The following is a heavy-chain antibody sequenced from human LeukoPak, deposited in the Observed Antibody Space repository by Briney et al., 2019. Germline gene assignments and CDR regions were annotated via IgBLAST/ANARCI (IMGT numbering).Heavy chain of an antibody. CDR1: GGSFSGYY. J-gene: IGHJ6*04. CDR3: ARAPYYYGMDV. V-gene: IGHV4-34*01. CDR2: INHSGST. Sequence: SETLSLTCAVYGGSFSGYYWSWIHQPPGKGLEWIGEINHSGSTNYNPSLKSRVTISVDTSKNQFSPKLSSVTAADTAVYYCARAPYYYGMDVWGKGTTVTVSS.